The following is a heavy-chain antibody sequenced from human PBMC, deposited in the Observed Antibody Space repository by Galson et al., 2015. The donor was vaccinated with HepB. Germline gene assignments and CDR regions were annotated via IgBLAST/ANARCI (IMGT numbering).Heavy chain of an antibody. CDR1: GFTFSSYS. CDR3: ARDLPHPSGWHDKEVGMDV. Sequence: SLRLSCAASGFTFSSYSMNWVRQAPGKGLEWVSYISSSSSTIYYADSVKGRFTISRDNAKNSLYLQMNSLRAEDTAVYYCARDLPHPSGWHDKEVGMDVWGQGTTVTVSS. CDR2: ISSSSSTI. D-gene: IGHD6-19*01. J-gene: IGHJ6*02. V-gene: IGHV3-48*01.